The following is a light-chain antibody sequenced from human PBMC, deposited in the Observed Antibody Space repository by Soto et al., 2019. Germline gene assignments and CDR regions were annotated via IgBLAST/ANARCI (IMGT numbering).Light chain of an antibody. CDR2: GAS. Sequence: EIVLTQSPGTLSLSPGERATLSCRASQSVSSNFLAWYQHKPGQAPGLLIYGASTRATGIPDRFSGSGSRTDFTLTISRLEPEDFAVDYCQVYGRSPGFTFGPGTKLDIK. V-gene: IGKV3-20*01. J-gene: IGKJ3*01. CDR1: QSVSSNF. CDR3: QVYGRSPGFT.